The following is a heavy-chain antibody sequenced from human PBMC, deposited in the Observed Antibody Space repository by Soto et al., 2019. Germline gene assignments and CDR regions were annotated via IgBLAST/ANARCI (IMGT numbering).Heavy chain of an antibody. CDR2: ISAYNGNT. V-gene: IGHV1-18*01. Sequence: ASVKVSCKASGYTFTSYGISWVRQAPGQGLEWMGWISAYNGNTNYAQKLQGRVTMTTDTSTSTAYMELRSLRSDDTAVYYCARDFVVVPAAIPYYYYGMDVWAKGPRSPSP. CDR3: ARDFVVVPAAIPYYYYGMDV. CDR1: GYTFTSYG. J-gene: IGHJ6*02. D-gene: IGHD2-2*02.